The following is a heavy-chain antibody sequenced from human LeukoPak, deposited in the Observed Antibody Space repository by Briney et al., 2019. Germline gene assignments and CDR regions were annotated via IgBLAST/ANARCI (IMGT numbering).Heavy chain of an antibody. J-gene: IGHJ4*02. CDR3: ARDYSGSYLFDY. CDR1: GFTASSNY. V-gene: IGHV3-53*01. CDR2: IYSGGST. Sequence: PGGSLRLSCAASGFTASSNYMSWVRQAPGKGLEWVSVIYSGGSTYYADSVKGRFTISRDNSKNTLYLQMNSLRAEDTAVYYCARDYSGSYLFDYWGQGTLVTVSS. D-gene: IGHD1-26*01.